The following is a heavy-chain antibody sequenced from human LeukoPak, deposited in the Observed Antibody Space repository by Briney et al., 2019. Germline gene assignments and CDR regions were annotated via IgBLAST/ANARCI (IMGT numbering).Heavy chain of an antibody. V-gene: IGHV4-31*03. CDR3: ARVEYSGIFAQYFQH. J-gene: IGHJ1*01. Sequence: SETLSLTCTVSGGSISSGGYYWSWIRQHPGKGLEWIGYIYYSGSTYYNPSLKSRVTISVDTSKNQFSLKLSSVTAADTAVYYCARVEYSGIFAQYFQHWGQGTLVTVSS. CDR1: GGSISSGGYY. D-gene: IGHD2-15*01. CDR2: IYYSGST.